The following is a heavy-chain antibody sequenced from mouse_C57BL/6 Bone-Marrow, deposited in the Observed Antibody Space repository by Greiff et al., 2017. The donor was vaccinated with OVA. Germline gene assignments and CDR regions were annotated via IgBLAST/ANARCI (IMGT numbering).Heavy chain of an antibody. CDR3: AGLSTVVASSYWYFDV. Sequence: DVKLVESGGDLVKPGGSLKLSCAASGFTFSSYGMSWVRQTPDKRLEWVATISSGGSYTYYPDSVKGRFTISRDNAKNTLYRQMGSLKSEDTAMYYCAGLSTVVASSYWYFDVWGTGTTVTVSS. CDR2: ISSGGSYT. CDR1: GFTFSSYG. J-gene: IGHJ1*03. D-gene: IGHD1-1*01. V-gene: IGHV5-6*02.